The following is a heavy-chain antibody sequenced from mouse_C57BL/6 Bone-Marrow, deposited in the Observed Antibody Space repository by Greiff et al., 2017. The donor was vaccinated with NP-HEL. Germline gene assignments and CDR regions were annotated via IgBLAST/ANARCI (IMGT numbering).Heavy chain of an antibody. J-gene: IGHJ2*01. CDR2: IWRGGST. CDR1: GFSLTSYG. D-gene: IGHD1-1*01. Sequence: VQLKQSGPGLVQPSQSLSITCTASGFSLTSYGVHWVRQSPGKGLEWLGVIWRGGSTDYNAAFMSRLSITTDNSKSQVFFKISSLQADDTARYYCAPEGDVRGGVDYWGQGTTLTVSS. CDR3: APEGDVRGGVDY. V-gene: IGHV2-5*01.